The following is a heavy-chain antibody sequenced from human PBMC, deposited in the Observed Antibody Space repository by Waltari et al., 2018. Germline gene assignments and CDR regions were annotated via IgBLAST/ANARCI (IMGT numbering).Heavy chain of an antibody. D-gene: IGHD3-3*01. Sequence: QVQLQESGPGLVKPSETLSLTCAVPGYSISSGYYWGWIRQPPGKGLEWIGSIYHSGRTYYNPSLKSRVTISVDTSKNQFSLKLSSVTAADTAVYYCARDIPLEWLSPDAFDIWGQGKMVTVSS. CDR1: GYSISSGYY. V-gene: IGHV4-38-2*02. J-gene: IGHJ3*02. CDR3: ARDIPLEWLSPDAFDI. CDR2: IYHSGRT.